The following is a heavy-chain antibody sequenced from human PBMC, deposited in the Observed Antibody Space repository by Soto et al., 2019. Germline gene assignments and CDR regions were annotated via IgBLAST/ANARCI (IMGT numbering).Heavy chain of an antibody. J-gene: IGHJ6*02. CDR2: ISAYNGNT. CDR1: GYTFTSYG. Sequence: ASVKVSCKASGYTFTSYGISWVRQAPGQGLEWMGWISAYNGNTNYAQKLQGRVTMTTDTSTSTAYMELRSLRSDDTAVYYCARDGLTGTTKKAFYYYYGMDVWGQGTKATVYS. D-gene: IGHD1-7*01. V-gene: IGHV1-18*04. CDR3: ARDGLTGTTKKAFYYYYGMDV.